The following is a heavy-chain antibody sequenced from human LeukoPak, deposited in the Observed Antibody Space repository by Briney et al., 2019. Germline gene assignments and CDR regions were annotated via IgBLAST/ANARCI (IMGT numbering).Heavy chain of an antibody. CDR2: ISGSGGST. J-gene: IGHJ5*02. CDR3: AKDRVWQLLYDWFDA. CDR1: GFTFSSYA. V-gene: IGHV3-23*01. D-gene: IGHD2-2*02. Sequence: GGSLRLSCAASGFTFSSYAMSWVRQAPGKGLEWVSAISGSGGSTYYADSVKGRFTISRDNSKNTLYLQMNSLRAEDTAVYYCAKDRVWQLLYDWFDAWGQGTLVTVSS.